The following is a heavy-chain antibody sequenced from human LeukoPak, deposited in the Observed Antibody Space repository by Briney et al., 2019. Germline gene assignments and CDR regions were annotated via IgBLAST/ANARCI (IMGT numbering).Heavy chain of an antibody. Sequence: WASVKVSCKSSGYTLTDYYIHWVRQAPGQGLEWMGWINPNSGGTNYAQNFQGRVTMTRDTSISTAYMELSRLRSDDTAVYYCARDLELWGQGTLVAVSS. V-gene: IGHV1-2*02. J-gene: IGHJ5*02. CDR1: GYTLTDYY. CDR2: INPNSGGT. CDR3: ARDLEL.